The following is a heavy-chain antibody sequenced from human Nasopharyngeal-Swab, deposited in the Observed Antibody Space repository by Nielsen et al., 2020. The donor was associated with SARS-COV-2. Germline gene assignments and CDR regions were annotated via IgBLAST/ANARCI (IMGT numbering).Heavy chain of an antibody. Sequence: SETLSLTCNVSGGSISSSIGGYYWAWLRQTPGKGLEWIGSRYYSGSLDYNPSLKSRVTISADLSKNQFSLHLRSVTAADTAVYFCARDNPFYWGRGTPVTVSS. CDR1: GGSISSSIGGYY. V-gene: IGHV4-39*02. CDR2: RYYSGSL. CDR3: ARDNPFY. J-gene: IGHJ4*02.